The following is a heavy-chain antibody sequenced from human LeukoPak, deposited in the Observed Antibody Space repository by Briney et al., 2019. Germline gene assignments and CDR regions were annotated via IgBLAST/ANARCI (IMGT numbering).Heavy chain of an antibody. J-gene: IGHJ4*02. D-gene: IGHD4-17*01. Sequence: GGSLRLSCEATGFTFSRHWMHWVRQTPGKGLVWLSRINDDGRSTTYADSVKGRFTVSRDNAKNTLYLQMNSLRAEDTAVYYCASSFLTTVTPDDYWGQGTLVTVSS. V-gene: IGHV3-74*01. CDR3: ASSFLTTVTPDDY. CDR2: INDDGRST. CDR1: GFTFSRHW.